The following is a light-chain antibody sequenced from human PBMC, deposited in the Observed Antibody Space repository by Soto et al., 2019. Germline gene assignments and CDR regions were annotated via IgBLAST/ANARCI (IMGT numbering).Light chain of an antibody. Sequence: QSALTQPASGSGSPGQSITISCTGTSSDVGGYTYVSWYQQHPGKAPKLMIYEVSNRPSGVSNRFSGSKSGNTASLTISGLQAEDEADYYCNSYTSSSTYVVFGGGTKLTVL. CDR1: SSDVGGYTY. J-gene: IGLJ2*01. V-gene: IGLV2-14*01. CDR2: EVS. CDR3: NSYTSSSTYVV.